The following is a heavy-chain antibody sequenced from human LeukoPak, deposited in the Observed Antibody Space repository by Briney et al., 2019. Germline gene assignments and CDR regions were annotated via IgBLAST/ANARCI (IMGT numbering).Heavy chain of an antibody. CDR2: ISAYSGDT. Sequence: GASVKVSCKASGYTFSSHGNIWVRQAPGQGLEWMGWISAYSGDTNYAQKFQGRVTMTTDTSTSTAYMEVRNLRSDDTAVYYCARVEGPSIFGVVDYWGQGTLVTVSS. D-gene: IGHD3-3*02. J-gene: IGHJ4*02. V-gene: IGHV1-18*01. CDR1: GYTFSSHG. CDR3: ARVEGPSIFGVVDY.